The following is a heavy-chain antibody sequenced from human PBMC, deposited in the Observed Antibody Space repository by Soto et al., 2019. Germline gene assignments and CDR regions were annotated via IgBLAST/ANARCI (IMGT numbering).Heavy chain of an antibody. V-gene: IGHV1-69*01. CDR3: ARESAGNADFDY. CDR1: GGTFSSYA. CDR2: IIPICGTA. D-gene: IGHD4-4*01. J-gene: IGHJ4*02. Sequence: QVQLVQSGAAVKKPGSSVKVSCKASGGTFSSYAISWVRQAPGQGLEWMGGIIPICGTANYAQKFQGRVTITADESTSTAYRELSSLRSEDTAVYYCARESAGNADFDYWGQGTLVTVSS.